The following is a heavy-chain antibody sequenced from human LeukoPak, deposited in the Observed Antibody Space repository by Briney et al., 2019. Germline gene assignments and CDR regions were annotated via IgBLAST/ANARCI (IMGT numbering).Heavy chain of an antibody. CDR1: GGSINSSSYY. Sequence: SETLSLTCTVSGGSINSSSYYWGWIRQPPGNGLEWIGTIYYSGSTYYSPSLKSRVTISVDTSKNQFSLKLSSVTAADTAVYYCARAATMIVVARYDYWGQGTLVTVSS. V-gene: IGHV4-39*01. CDR2: IYYSGST. CDR3: ARAATMIVVARYDY. D-gene: IGHD3-22*01. J-gene: IGHJ4*02.